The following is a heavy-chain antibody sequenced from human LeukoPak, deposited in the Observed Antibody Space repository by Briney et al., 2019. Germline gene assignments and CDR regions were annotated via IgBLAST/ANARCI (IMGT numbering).Heavy chain of an antibody. V-gene: IGHV3-23*01. CDR1: GFIVSSNY. D-gene: IGHD3-3*01. Sequence: GGSLRLSCVVSGFIVSSNYMSWVRQAPGKGLEWVSAISGSGGSTYYADSVKGRFTISRDNSKNTMYLQMNSLRAEDTAVYYCEKGQHYYDLSRWGQGTLVTVSS. CDR2: ISGSGGST. J-gene: IGHJ4*02. CDR3: EKGQHYYDLSR.